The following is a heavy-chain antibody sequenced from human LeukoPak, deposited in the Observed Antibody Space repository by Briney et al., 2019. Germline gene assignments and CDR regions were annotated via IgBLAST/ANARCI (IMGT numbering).Heavy chain of an antibody. J-gene: IGHJ1*01. Sequence: ASVRVSCKASGYTFSGYYLHWVRQAPGQGLEWMGWINPNSGGTNSAQKFQGRVTMTRDTSIITAYMELSRLRSDDTAVYFCARGYYDSSDYEYFQHWGQGTLVTVSS. CDR2: INPNSGGT. CDR3: ARGYYDSSDYEYFQH. CDR1: GYTFSGYY. D-gene: IGHD3-22*01. V-gene: IGHV1-2*02.